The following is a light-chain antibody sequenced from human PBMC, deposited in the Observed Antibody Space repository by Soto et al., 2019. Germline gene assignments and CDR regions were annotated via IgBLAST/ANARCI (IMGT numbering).Light chain of an antibody. CDR2: KAS. J-gene: IGKJ1*01. CDR3: QHYNCYPVA. V-gene: IGKV1-5*03. Sequence: DFQITQYPSTMYGSVGDRVTITCRASQPISSWLAWYQQKPGTAPKLLIYKASTLHSGVPSRFSGSGTGTEFTLTSSMLQADDAATYCWQHYNCYPVAFGQGTKLDIK. CDR1: QPISSW.